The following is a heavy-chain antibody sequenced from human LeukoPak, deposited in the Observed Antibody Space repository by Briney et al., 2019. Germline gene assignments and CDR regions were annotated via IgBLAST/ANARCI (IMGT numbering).Heavy chain of an antibody. CDR2: IYTSGST. Sequence: PSETLSLTCTVSGGSISSYYWSWIRQPAGKGLESIGRIYTSGSTNYNPSLKSRVTMSVDTSKNQFSLKLSSVTAADTAVYYCARDGILWFGELPNYGMDVWGQGTTVTVSS. CDR1: GGSISSYY. D-gene: IGHD3-10*01. V-gene: IGHV4-4*07. J-gene: IGHJ6*02. CDR3: ARDGILWFGELPNYGMDV.